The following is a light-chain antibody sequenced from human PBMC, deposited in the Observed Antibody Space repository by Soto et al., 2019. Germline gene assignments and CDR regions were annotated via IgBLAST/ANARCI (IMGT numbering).Light chain of an antibody. J-gene: IGKJ1*01. V-gene: IGKV3-20*01. Sequence: EIVLAQSPGTLSLSPGERATISCRASQSVSSNFLAWYQQKPGQAPRLLISAASSRATGIPDRFSGSGSGTEFTLTISSLEPEDFAVYYCQHYGTSRWTFGEGAKVEV. CDR1: QSVSSNF. CDR2: AAS. CDR3: QHYGTSRWT.